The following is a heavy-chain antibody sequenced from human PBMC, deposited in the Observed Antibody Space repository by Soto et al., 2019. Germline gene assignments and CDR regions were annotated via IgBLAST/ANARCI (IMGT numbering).Heavy chain of an antibody. J-gene: IGHJ4*02. CDR2: IWFDGSTT. CDR1: GFTFSDYG. V-gene: IGHV3-33*06. Sequence: QVQLVESGGGVVQVGRSLRLSCAASGFTFSDYGMHWVRQPPGKGLEWVAAIWFDGSTTYYRESVKGRFSISRDNSKNTLNLQMYSLRVDDTAVYYCAKDVDFSTGNPSRTFDSWGQGTLVAVSS. CDR3: AKDVDFSTGNPSRTFDS. D-gene: IGHD3-3*01.